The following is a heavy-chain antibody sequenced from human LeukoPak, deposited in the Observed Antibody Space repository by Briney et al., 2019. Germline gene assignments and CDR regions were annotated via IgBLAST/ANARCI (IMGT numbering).Heavy chain of an antibody. J-gene: IGHJ5*02. CDR3: ARHYGP. Sequence: SETLSLTCAVYGGSFSGYYWSWIRQPPGKGLEWIGSIYDSGSTYYNPSLKSRVTISVDTSKNQFSLKLNSVTAADTAVYYCARHYGPWGLGTLVTVSS. CDR2: IYDSGST. D-gene: IGHD3-16*01. CDR1: GGSFSGYY. V-gene: IGHV4-34*01.